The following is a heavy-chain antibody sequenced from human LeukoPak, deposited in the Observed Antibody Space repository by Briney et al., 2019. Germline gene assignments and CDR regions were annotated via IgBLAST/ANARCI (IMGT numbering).Heavy chain of an antibody. CDR1: GITFSSYA. CDR2: ISGSGGTT. V-gene: IGHV3-23*01. J-gene: IGHJ4*02. CDR3: AKKAGSRTDQYPLDY. D-gene: IGHD2-15*01. Sequence: GGSLRLSCAASGITFSSYAMSWVRQAPGKGLEWVSVISGSGGTTYYADSVKGRFTISRDKSKNTLYLQMSSLRAEDTAVYYCAKKAGSRTDQYPLDYWGQGTLVTVSS.